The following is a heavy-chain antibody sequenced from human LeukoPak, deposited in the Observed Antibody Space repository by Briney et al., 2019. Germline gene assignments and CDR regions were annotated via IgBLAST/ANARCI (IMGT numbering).Heavy chain of an antibody. CDR1: GFTFSSYA. D-gene: IGHD2-21*02. J-gene: IGHJ5*02. CDR3: ARKKCGGDCNSFNWFDP. CDR2: ISGSGVTT. V-gene: IGHV3-23*01. Sequence: GGSLRLSCAASGFTFSSYAMSWVRQAPGKGLEWVSAISGSGVTTYYADSGKGRFTISRDNSKNTVYLQMDSLRAEDTAVYYCARKKCGGDCNSFNWFDPWGQGTLVTVSS.